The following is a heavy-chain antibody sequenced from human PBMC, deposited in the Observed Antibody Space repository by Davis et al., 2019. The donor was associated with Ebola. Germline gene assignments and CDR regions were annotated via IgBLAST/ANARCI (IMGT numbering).Heavy chain of an antibody. J-gene: IGHJ4*02. CDR3: ATGSASSGWRDFHY. V-gene: IGHV3-72*01. D-gene: IGHD6-19*01. CDR2: TRNKANTYTI. CDR1: GFTFSDHY. Sequence: GESLKISCAASGFTFSDHYMDWVRQAPGKGLEWVGRTRNKANTYTIEYAASVKGRFTISRDDSKNSLYLQMNSLKTEDTAVYYCATGSASSGWRDFHYWGQGTLVTVSS.